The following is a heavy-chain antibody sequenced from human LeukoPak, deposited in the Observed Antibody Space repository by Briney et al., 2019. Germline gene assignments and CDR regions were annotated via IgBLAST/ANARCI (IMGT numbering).Heavy chain of an antibody. CDR3: AKEAVAGAIDY. V-gene: IGHV3-9*01. CDR2: ISWNSGSI. Sequence: GRSLRLSCAASGFTFDDYAMHWVRQAPGKGLEWVSGISWNSGSIVYADSVKGRFTISRDNAKNSLYLQMNSLRAEDTALYYCAKEAVAGAIDYWGQGTLVTVSS. D-gene: IGHD6-19*01. J-gene: IGHJ4*02. CDR1: GFTFDDYA.